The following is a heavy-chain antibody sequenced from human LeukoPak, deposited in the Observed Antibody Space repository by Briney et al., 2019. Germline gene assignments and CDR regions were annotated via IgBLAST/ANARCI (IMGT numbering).Heavy chain of an antibody. V-gene: IGHV4-34*01. CDR3: ARSLGTISLPYYFDY. CDR2: INHSGST. D-gene: IGHD1/OR15-1a*01. J-gene: IGHJ4*02. CDR1: GGSFSGYY. Sequence: SETLSLTCAVYGGSFSGYYWSWIRQPPGKGLEWIGEINHSGSTNYNPSLKSRVTISVDTSKNQFSLKLSSVTAADTAVYYCARSLGTISLPYYFDYWGQGTLVTVSS.